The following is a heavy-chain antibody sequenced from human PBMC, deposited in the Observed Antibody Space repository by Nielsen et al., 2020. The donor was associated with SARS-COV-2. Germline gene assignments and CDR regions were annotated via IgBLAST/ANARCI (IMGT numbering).Heavy chain of an antibody. V-gene: IGHV4-30-4*01. Sequence: LRLSCTVSGGSISSGDYYWSWIRQPPGKGLEWIGYIYYSGSTYYNPSLKSRVTISVDTSKNQFSLKLSSVTAADTAVYYCARGGGATTDYYYYGMDVWGQGTTVTVSS. CDR2: IYYSGST. D-gene: IGHD1-26*01. CDR1: GGSISSGDYY. CDR3: ARGGGATTDYYYYGMDV. J-gene: IGHJ6*02.